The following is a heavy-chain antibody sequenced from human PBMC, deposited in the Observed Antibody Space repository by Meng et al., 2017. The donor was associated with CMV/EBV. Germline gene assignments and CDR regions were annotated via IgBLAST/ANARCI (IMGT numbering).Heavy chain of an antibody. V-gene: IGHV1-2*02. CDR2: INPNSGGT. D-gene: IGHD6-13*01. CDR1: GYTVTGYY. Sequence: SVKVSCKASGYTVTGYYMLWVRQAPGQGLEWMGWINPNSGGTNYAQKFQGRVTMTRDTSISTAYMELSRLRSDDTAVYYCARVIAAAGTRTPGYYGMDVWGQGTTVTVSS. CDR3: ARVIAAAGTRTPGYYGMDV. J-gene: IGHJ6*02.